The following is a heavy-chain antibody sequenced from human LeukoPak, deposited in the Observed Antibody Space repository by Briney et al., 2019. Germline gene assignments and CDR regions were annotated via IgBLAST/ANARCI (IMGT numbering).Heavy chain of an antibody. CDR1: GFTFDDYG. D-gene: IGHD3-10*01. CDR2: INWNGGST. Sequence: GGSLRLSCAASGFTFDDYGISWVRQAPGKGLEWVSGINWNGGSTGYADSVKGRFTISRDNAKNSLYLQMNSLRAEDTALYYCARGRYYGSGANRAFDIWGQGTIVTVSS. J-gene: IGHJ3*02. CDR3: ARGRYYGSGANRAFDI. V-gene: IGHV3-20*04.